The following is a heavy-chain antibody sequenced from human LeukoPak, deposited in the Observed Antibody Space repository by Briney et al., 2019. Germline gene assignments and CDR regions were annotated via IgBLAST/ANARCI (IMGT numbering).Heavy chain of an antibody. D-gene: IGHD2-15*01. CDR1: GFTFAESA. Sequence: PGRSLRLSCAASGFTFAESAMHWVRQAPGKGLEWVSGISWNSGGVDQADSVRVRFTISRDNTKNSLYLQMNSLRPEDTAVYFCAKDLWAGVPRHLHCSGVICKVTALDAWGHGTMVTVSS. J-gene: IGHJ3*01. CDR3: AKDLWAGVPRHLHCSGVICKVTALDA. V-gene: IGHV3-9*01. CDR2: ISWNSGGV.